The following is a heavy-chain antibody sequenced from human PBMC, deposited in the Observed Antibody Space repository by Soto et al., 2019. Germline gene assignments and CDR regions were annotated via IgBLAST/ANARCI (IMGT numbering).Heavy chain of an antibody. Sequence: QVQLVQSGAEVKKPGSSVSISCKASGSTLSSYTLNWVRQAPGQGLEYVGGIITLLGVAKYAQKFQGRVTLIAGKSTSTVYLESASLTSEDTAVYYCARDSTLEDGDYLGSYYYYRLDVWGKGTSVIVSS. J-gene: IGHJ6*04. CDR3: ARDSTLEDGDYLGSYYYYRLDV. V-gene: IGHV1-69*08. CDR2: IITLLGVA. CDR1: GSTLSSYT. D-gene: IGHD4-17*01.